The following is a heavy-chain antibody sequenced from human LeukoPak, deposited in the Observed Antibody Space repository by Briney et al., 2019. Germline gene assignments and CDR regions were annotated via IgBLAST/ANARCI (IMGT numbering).Heavy chain of an antibody. CDR1: GFTFSSYG. CDR2: IWYDGSNK. D-gene: IGHD1-26*01. V-gene: IGHV3-33*01. Sequence: GGSLRLSCAASGFTFSSYGMHWVRQAPGKGLEWVAVIWYDGSNKYYADSVKGRFTISRDNSKNTLYLQMNSLRAEDTAVYYCARAWEPNWFDPWGQGTLVTVSS. CDR3: ARAWEPNWFDP. J-gene: IGHJ5*02.